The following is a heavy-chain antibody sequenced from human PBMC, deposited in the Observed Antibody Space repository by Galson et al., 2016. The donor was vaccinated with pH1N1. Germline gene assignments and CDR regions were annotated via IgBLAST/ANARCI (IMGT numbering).Heavy chain of an antibody. CDR2: ISQDGSRK. V-gene: IGHV3-7*01. CDR3: ATEDYYTSLY. CDR1: GFIFSDYW. D-gene: IGHD1-26*01. J-gene: IGHJ4*02. Sequence: SLRLSCAASGFIFSDYWMSWVRQAPGKGLEWVAKISQDGSRKYYVDSMKGRCTISRDNAENSLSLQMNSLSVEDTALYYCATEDYYTSLYWGQGILVTVSS.